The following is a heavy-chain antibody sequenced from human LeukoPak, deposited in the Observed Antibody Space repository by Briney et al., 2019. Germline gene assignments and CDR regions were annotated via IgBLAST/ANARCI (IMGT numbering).Heavy chain of an antibody. CDR1: GYDFSDYS. J-gene: IGHJ3*02. CDR3: ARDRIYYYDSSGYYEVIHDAFDI. D-gene: IGHD3-22*01. CDR2: INVGNGNT. Sequence: ASVKVSCKASGYDFSDYSIQWVRQAPGQRLEWMGWINVGNGNTKYSQKFQGRVTITRDTSASTAYMELSSLRSEDTAVYYCARDRIYYYDSSGYYEVIHDAFDIWGQGTMVTVSS. V-gene: IGHV1-3*01.